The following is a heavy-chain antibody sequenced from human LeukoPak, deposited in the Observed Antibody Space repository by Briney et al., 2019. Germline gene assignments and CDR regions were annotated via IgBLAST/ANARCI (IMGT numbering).Heavy chain of an antibody. CDR2: ISYDGSNK. D-gene: IGHD3-10*01. CDR3: AKDRHLFGELPFDY. Sequence: GGSLRLSCAASGFTFSSYGMHWVRQAPGKGLEGVAVISYDGSNKYYADSVKGRFTIPRDNSKNTLYPQMNRLRAEDTGVYYCAKDRHLFGELPFDYWGEGTLVTVSS. J-gene: IGHJ4*02. V-gene: IGHV3-30*18. CDR1: GFTFSSYG.